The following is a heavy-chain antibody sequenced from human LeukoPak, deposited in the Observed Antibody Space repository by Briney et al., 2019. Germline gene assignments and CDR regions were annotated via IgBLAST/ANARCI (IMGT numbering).Heavy chain of an antibody. CDR1: GGSISSSSYY. CDR2: IYYSGST. V-gene: IGHV4-39*07. D-gene: IGHD3-10*01. J-gene: IGHJ6*03. Sequence: SETLSLTCTVSGGSISSSSYYWGWIRQPPGEGLEWIGGIYYSGSTYYNPSLKSRVTISVDTSKNQFSLKLSSVTAADTAVYYCARDRATMVRGVDYYYYMDVWGKGTTVTVSS. CDR3: ARDRATMVRGVDYYYYMDV.